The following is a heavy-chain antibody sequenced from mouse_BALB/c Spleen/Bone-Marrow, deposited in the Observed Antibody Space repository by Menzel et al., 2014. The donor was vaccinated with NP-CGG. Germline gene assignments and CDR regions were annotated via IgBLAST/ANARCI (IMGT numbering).Heavy chain of an antibody. Sequence: HVQLQESGPGLVAPSQSLSITCTVSGFSLTSYGVHWVRQPPGKGLEWLGVIWAGGSTNYNSALMSRLSISKDNSKSQVFLKMNSLQTDDTAMYYCARDGLYGNYAMDYWGQGTSVTVSS. V-gene: IGHV2-9*02. D-gene: IGHD2-1*01. J-gene: IGHJ4*01. CDR3: ARDGLYGNYAMDY. CDR2: IWAGGST. CDR1: GFSLTSYG.